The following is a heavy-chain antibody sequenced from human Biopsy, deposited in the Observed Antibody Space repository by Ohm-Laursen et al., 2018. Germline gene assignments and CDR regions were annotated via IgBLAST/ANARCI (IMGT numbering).Heavy chain of an antibody. CDR1: GFTFGHYS. J-gene: IGHJ2*01. Sequence: SLRLSCTASGFTFGHYSMHWVRQAPGKGLEWISLIWYDGTNEDYADSVKGRFTISRDNSKNTLYLQINTLTLEDTAFYYCARGRSSGWHGYFDVWGRGTLITVSS. V-gene: IGHV3-33*04. CDR3: ARGRSSGWHGYFDV. CDR2: IWYDGTNE. D-gene: IGHD6-19*01.